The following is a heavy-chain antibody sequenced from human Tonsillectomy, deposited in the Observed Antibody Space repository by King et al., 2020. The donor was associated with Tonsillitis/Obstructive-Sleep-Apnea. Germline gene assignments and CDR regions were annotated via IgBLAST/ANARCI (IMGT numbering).Heavy chain of an antibody. CDR1: GYSFTNYW. D-gene: IGHD3-16*01. CDR3: ARISGGGGSAKYYYLYYGMDV. V-gene: IGHV5-10-1*03. J-gene: IGHJ6*02. CDR2: IDPSDSYT. Sequence: VQLVQSGAEVKKPGESLRISCKGSGYSFTNYWISWVRQMPGKGLEWMGRIDPSDSYTNYSPSFQGHVTISADKSISTAYLQWSSLKASDTAMYYCARISGGGGSAKYYYLYYGMDVWGQGTTVTVSS.